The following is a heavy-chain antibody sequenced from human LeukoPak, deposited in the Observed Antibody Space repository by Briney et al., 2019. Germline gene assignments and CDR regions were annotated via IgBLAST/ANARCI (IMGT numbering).Heavy chain of an antibody. D-gene: IGHD4-11*01. Sequence: GGSLRLSCAASEFTFSNYALHWVRQAPGKGLQWVAVISYDGNTIHYADSVKGRFIISRDTSRNTLYLQMNSLRAEDTAVYYCARSGGLQKFDYWGQGTLVTVSS. CDR1: EFTFSNYA. J-gene: IGHJ4*02. CDR2: ISYDGNTI. CDR3: ARSGGLQKFDY. V-gene: IGHV3-30-3*01.